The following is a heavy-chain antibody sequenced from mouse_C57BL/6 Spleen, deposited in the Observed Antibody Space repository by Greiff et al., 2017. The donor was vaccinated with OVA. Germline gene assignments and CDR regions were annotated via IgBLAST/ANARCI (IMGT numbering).Heavy chain of an antibody. J-gene: IGHJ2*01. CDR1: GYAFTNYL. CDR2: INPGSGGT. Sequence: QVQLQQSGAELVRPGTSVKVSCKASGYAFTNYLIEWVKQRPGQGLEWIGVINPGSGGTNYNEKFKGKATLTADKSSSTAYMQLSSLTSEDSAVYFCARNGYYLYYFDYWGQGTTLTVSS. D-gene: IGHD2-3*01. CDR3: ARNGYYLYYFDY. V-gene: IGHV1-54*01.